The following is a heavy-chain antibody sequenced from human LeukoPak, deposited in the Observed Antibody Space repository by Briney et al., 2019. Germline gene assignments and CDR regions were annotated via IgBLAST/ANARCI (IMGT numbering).Heavy chain of an antibody. Sequence: KPSETLSLPCTVSGGSISSYYWSWIRQPAGKGLEWIGRIYTSGSTNYNPSLKSRVTTSVDTSKNQFSLKLSSVTAADTAVYYCARDQYYYDSSGQGWFDPWGQGTLVTVSS. CDR2: IYTSGST. D-gene: IGHD3-22*01. CDR1: GGSISSYY. CDR3: ARDQYYYDSSGQGWFDP. J-gene: IGHJ5*02. V-gene: IGHV4-4*07.